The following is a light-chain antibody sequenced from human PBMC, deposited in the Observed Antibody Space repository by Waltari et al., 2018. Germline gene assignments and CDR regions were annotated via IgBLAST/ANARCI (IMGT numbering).Light chain of an antibody. CDR3: YSTDSGGDHRGV. CDR2: EDN. J-gene: IGLJ3*02. CDR1: ALPRKH. Sequence: SYELTQPPAASVSPGHTARINCAGSALPRKHAYSSHQKSGQVPLLVIYEDNRRPSGIPERFSGSSSGTKATLTITGAQADDEGDYYCYSTDSGGDHRGVFGGGTRLTVL. V-gene: IGLV3-10*01.